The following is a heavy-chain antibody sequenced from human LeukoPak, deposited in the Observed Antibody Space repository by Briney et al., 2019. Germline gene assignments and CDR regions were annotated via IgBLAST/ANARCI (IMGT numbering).Heavy chain of an antibody. Sequence: GESLKISCKGSGYSFTNYWIGWVRQMPGKGLEWMGSIYPGDSDTRYSPSFQGQITISADKSISTAYLQWSSLKAADTAMYYCARSGDPYCGGDCYHDAFDIWGQGTMVTVSS. J-gene: IGHJ3*02. CDR3: ARSGDPYCGGDCYHDAFDI. CDR1: GYSFTNYW. D-gene: IGHD2-21*02. CDR2: IYPGDSDT. V-gene: IGHV5-51*06.